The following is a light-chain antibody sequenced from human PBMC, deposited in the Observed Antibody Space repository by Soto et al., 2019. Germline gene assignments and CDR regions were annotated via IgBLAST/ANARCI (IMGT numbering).Light chain of an antibody. CDR2: LNNDGSH. J-gene: IGLJ2*01. V-gene: IGLV4-69*01. Sequence: QLVLTQSPSASASLGASVKLTCTLSSGHSSYAIAWHQKQPGKGPRYLMDLNNDGSHTKGDGIPDRFSGSSSGADRFLIISSRQSEDEADYYCQTWGTGFQFFGGWTKLTVL. CDR1: SGHSSYA. CDR3: QTWGTGFQF.